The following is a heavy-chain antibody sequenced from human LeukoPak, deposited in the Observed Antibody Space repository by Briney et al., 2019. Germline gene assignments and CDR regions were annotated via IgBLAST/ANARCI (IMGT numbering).Heavy chain of an antibody. J-gene: IGHJ3*02. D-gene: IGHD4-17*01. V-gene: IGHV1-18*04. CDR1: GYTFTSYG. CDR2: ISAYNGNT. CDR3: ARDPVAVTTDDAFDI. Sequence: APVKVSCKASGYTFTSYGISWVRQAPGQGLEWMGWISAYNGNTNYAQKLQGRVTMTTDTSTSTAYMELRSLRSDDTAVYYCARDPVAVTTDDAFDIWGQGTMVTVSS.